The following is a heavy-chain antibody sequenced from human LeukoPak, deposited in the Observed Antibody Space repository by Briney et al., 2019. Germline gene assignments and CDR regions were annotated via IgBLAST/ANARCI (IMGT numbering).Heavy chain of an antibody. D-gene: IGHD6-6*01. CDR3: ARDMGSSSSSFDY. Sequence: RGSLRLSCAASGFTFSSYSMNWVRQAPGKGPEWVSAISSSSSYIYYADSVKGRFTISRDNAKNSLYLQMNSLRAEDTAVYYCARDMGSSSSSFDYCGQGTLVTVSS. CDR1: GFTFSSYS. CDR2: ISSSSSYI. V-gene: IGHV3-21*01. J-gene: IGHJ4*02.